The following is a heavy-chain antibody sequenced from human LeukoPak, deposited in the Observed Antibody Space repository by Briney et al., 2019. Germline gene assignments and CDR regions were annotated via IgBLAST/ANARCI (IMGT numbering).Heavy chain of an antibody. CDR3: ASGSSSWGLQPKYYFDY. J-gene: IGHJ4*02. CDR2: IYPNGTT. CDR1: GGSISTNY. D-gene: IGHD6-13*01. Sequence: SETLSLTCTVSGGSISTNYWSWIRQPAEKGLEWIARIYPNGTTDYNPSLKSRLTMSIDTSGKQFSLQLTSVTAADTSVYYCASGSSSWGLQPKYYFDYWGQGALVTVSS. V-gene: IGHV4-4*07.